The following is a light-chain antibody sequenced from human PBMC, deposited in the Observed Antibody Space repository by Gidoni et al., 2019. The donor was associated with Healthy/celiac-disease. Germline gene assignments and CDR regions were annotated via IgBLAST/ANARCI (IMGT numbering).Light chain of an antibody. CDR3: MQALQTPFX. CDR2: LGS. Sequence: DIVMTQSPLSLPVTPGEPASISCRSSQSLLHSNGYNYLDWYLQKPGQSPQLLIYLGSNRASGVPDRFSGSGSGTDFTLKISRVEAEDVGVYYCMQALQTPFXVXPGTXVDI. V-gene: IGKV2-28*01. CDR1: QSLLHSNGYNY. J-gene: IGKJ3*01.